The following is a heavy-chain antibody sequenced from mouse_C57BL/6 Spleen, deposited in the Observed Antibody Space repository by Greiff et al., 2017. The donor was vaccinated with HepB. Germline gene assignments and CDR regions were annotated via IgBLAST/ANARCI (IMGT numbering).Heavy chain of an antibody. D-gene: IGHD2-3*01. J-gene: IGHJ4*01. CDR3: ARYDGYYLYAMDY. CDR1: GYSFTGYY. Sequence: EVQRVESGPELVKPGASVKISCKASGYSFTGYYMNWVKQSPEKSLEWIGEINPSTGGTTYNQKFKAKATLTVDKSSSTAYMQLKSLTSEDSAVYYCARYDGYYLYAMDYWGQGTSVTVSS. CDR2: INPSTGGT. V-gene: IGHV1-42*01.